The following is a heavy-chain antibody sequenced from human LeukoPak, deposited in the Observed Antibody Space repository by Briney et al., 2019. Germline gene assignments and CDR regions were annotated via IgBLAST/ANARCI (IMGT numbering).Heavy chain of an antibody. Sequence: SVKVSCKASGGTFSSYAISWVRQAPGQGLEWMGRIIPIFGTANYAQKFQGRVTMTRNTSISTAYMELSSLRSEDTAVYYCARQINWFDPWGQGTLVTVSS. CDR1: GGTFSSYA. CDR2: IIPIFGTA. V-gene: IGHV1-69*05. J-gene: IGHJ5*02. CDR3: ARQINWFDP.